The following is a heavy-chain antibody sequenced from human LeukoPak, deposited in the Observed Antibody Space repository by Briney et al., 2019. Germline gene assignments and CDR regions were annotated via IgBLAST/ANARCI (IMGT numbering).Heavy chain of an antibody. CDR3: ARSGYSSGWPFLDY. Sequence: PSETLSLTCSVSGYSIRSGYYWSWVRQPPGKGLEWIGYIYYSGSTNYNPSLKSRVTISVDTSKNQFSLKLSSVTAADTAVYYCARSGYSSGWPFLDYWGQGTLVTVSS. CDR1: GYSIRSGYY. J-gene: IGHJ4*02. D-gene: IGHD6-19*01. V-gene: IGHV4-61*01. CDR2: IYYSGST.